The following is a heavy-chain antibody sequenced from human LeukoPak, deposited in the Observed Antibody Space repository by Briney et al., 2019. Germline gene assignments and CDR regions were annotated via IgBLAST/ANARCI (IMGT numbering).Heavy chain of an antibody. Sequence: GGSLRLSCAASGFTFSSYGMHWVRQAPGKGLEWVAFIRYDGSNKYYADSVKGRFTISRDNAKNSLYLQMNSLRAEDTAVYYCARDRGRLLWFGEPKGAFDIWGQGTMVTVSS. V-gene: IGHV3-30*02. CDR3: ARDRGRLLWFGEPKGAFDI. CDR1: GFTFSSYG. J-gene: IGHJ3*02. CDR2: IRYDGSNK. D-gene: IGHD3-10*01.